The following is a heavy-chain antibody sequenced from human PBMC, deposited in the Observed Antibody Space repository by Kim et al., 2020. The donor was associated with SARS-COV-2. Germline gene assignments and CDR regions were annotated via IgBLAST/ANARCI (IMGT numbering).Heavy chain of an antibody. CDR3: AREVQGPVFGVVIMEYYYYGMDV. Sequence: GGSLRLSCAASGFTFSSYWMSWVRQAPGKGLEWVANIKQDGSEKYYVDSVKGRFTISRDNAKNSLYLQMNSLRAEDTAVYYCAREVQGPVFGVVIMEYYYYGMDVWGQGTTVTVSS. CDR2: IKQDGSEK. CDR1: GFTFSSYW. J-gene: IGHJ6*02. V-gene: IGHV3-7*01. D-gene: IGHD3-3*01.